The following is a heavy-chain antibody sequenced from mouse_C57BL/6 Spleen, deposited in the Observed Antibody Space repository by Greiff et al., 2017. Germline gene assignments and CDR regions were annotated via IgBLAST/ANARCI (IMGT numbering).Heavy chain of an antibody. CDR3: ARGTWDDYAMDY. V-gene: IGHV1-64*01. D-gene: IGHD3-3*01. J-gene: IGHJ4*01. CDR2: IHPNSGST. CDR1: GYTFPSYW. Sequence: QVQLQQPGAELVKPGASVKLSCKASGYTFPSYWMHWVKQRPGQGLEWIGMIHPNSGSTNYNEKFKSKATLTVYKSSSTADMQLSSLTSEDSAVYYCARGTWDDYAMDYWGQGTSVTVSS.